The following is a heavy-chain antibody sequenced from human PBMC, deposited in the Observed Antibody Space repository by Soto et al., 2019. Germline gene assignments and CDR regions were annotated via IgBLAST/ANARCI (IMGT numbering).Heavy chain of an antibody. V-gene: IGHV4-39*01. CDR3: ARLSASSWYGGDWFDP. CDR2: IYYSGST. D-gene: IGHD6-13*01. J-gene: IGHJ5*02. CDR1: GGSISSSSYY. Sequence: PSETLSLTCTVSGGSISSSSYYWGWIRQPPGKGLEWIGSIYYSGSTYYNPSLKSRVTISVDTSKNQFSLKLSSVTAADTAVYYCARLSASSWYGGDWFDPWGQGTLVTVSS.